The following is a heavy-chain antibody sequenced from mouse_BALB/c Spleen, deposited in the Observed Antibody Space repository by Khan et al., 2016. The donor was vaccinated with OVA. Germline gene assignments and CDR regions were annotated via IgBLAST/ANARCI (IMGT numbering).Heavy chain of an antibody. CDR1: GYTFTDYS. V-gene: IGHV9-2-1*01. Sequence: LVESGPELKKPGETVKISCKASGYTFTDYSMHWVKQAPGKGLKWMGWINTETGEPTYADDFKGRFAFSLETSASTAYLQINNLKNEDTATYFCARDRYDYFDYWGQGTTLSFSS. CDR2: INTETGEP. D-gene: IGHD2-14*01. J-gene: IGHJ2*01. CDR3: ARDRYDYFDY.